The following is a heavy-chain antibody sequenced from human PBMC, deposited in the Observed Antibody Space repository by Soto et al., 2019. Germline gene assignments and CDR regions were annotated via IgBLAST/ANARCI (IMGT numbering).Heavy chain of an antibody. CDR1: GYTFTGYY. D-gene: IGHD2-21*02. Sequence: ASVKVSCKASGYTFTGYYMHWVRQAPGQGLEWMGWINPNSGGTNYAQKFQGWVTMTRDTSISTAYMELSRLRSDDTAVYYCARVRGDRYPEKYYYYGMDVWGQGTTVTVSS. CDR2: INPNSGGT. V-gene: IGHV1-2*04. CDR3: ARVRGDRYPEKYYYYGMDV. J-gene: IGHJ6*02.